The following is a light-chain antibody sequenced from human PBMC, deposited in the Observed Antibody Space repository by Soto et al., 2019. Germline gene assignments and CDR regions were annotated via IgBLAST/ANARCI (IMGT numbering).Light chain of an antibody. V-gene: IGKV3-11*01. J-gene: IGKJ5*01. CDR2: DAS. CDR3: QQRSYPIT. CDR1: QSLGRY. Sequence: DIVLTQSPDTLSLSPGESATLSCRARQSLGRYLAWYQQKPGQAPRLLIYDASHRAPGIPVRFSGSGSESDFTLTISSLEPEDFAVYSCQQRSYPITFGQGTRLEIK.